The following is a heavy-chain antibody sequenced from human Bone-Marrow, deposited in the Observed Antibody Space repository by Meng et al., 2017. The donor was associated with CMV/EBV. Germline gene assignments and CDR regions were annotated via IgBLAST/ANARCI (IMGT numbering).Heavy chain of an antibody. CDR3: ARDAPWEYYHGMDV. Sequence: SEPRSLTCTVSGGSIITTNYFWAWIRQPPGKGLEWIGSLFYDGATQYNPSLKSRVALSVATSKNQFSLRLNFVTAANTAIYYCARDAPWEYYHGMDVWGQGTTVTVSS. V-gene: IGHV4-39*07. CDR2: LFYDGAT. CDR1: GGSIITTNYF. D-gene: IGHD1-26*01. J-gene: IGHJ6*02.